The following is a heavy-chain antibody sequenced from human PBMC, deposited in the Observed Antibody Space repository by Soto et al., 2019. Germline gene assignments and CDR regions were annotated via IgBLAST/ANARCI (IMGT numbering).Heavy chain of an antibody. Sequence: EVQLVESGGGLVKPGGSLRLSCAASGFIFSSYNMNWVRQAPGKGLEWVSSISSSSSDIYYADSVKGRFTISRDRPKNRLFVEMNGLRAEDTAVYYCARDQLDHNDWRVFDFWGEGTLFTVSS. CDR3: ARDQLDHNDWRVFDF. J-gene: IGHJ4*02. CDR2: ISSSSSDI. V-gene: IGHV3-21*02. D-gene: IGHD3-9*01. CDR1: GFIFSSYN.